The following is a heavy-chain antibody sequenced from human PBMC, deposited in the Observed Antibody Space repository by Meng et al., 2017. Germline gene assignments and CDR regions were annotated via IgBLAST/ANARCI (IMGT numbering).Heavy chain of an antibody. Sequence: GESLKISCAASGYTFGDFYMTWIRQAPGKGLEWIAYISIDGSSMEYADSVKGRFTISRDNGKKSLYLEMNSLRAEDTAVYYCARAYSSGWYFSCAFDIWGQGTMVTVSS. V-gene: IGHV3-11*04. CDR2: ISIDGSSM. CDR1: GYTFGDFY. J-gene: IGHJ3*02. D-gene: IGHD6-19*01. CDR3: ARAYSSGWYFSCAFDI.